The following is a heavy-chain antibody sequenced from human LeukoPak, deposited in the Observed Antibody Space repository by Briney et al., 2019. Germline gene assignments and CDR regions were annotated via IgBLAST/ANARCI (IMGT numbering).Heavy chain of an antibody. V-gene: IGHV4-4*07. CDR3: ARDRDGPCYYGMNV. J-gene: IGHJ6*04. D-gene: IGHD5-24*01. Sequence: SEALSLTCTVSGGSISSYYWSWIRQPAGKGLEWIGRIYTSGRANYNPSLKSRVTMSVDTSKNQYSLKLSSVTAADTAMYYCARDRDGPCYYGMNVWGEGTTVTVSS. CDR2: IYTSGRA. CDR1: GGSISSYY.